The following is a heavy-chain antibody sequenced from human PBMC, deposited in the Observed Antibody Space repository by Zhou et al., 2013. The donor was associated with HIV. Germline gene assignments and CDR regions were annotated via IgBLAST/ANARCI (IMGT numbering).Heavy chain of an antibody. V-gene: IGHV1-69*04. CDR2: IIPILGIA. CDR1: GGTFSSYA. D-gene: IGHD1-7*01. CDR3: AREMGELELFAY. Sequence: QVQLVQSGAEVKKPGSSVKVSCKASGGTFSSYAISWVRQAPGQGLEWMGRIIPILGIANYAQKFQGRVTITADKSTSTAYMELSSLRSEDTAVYYCAREMGELELFAYWGQGTLVTVSS. J-gene: IGHJ4*02.